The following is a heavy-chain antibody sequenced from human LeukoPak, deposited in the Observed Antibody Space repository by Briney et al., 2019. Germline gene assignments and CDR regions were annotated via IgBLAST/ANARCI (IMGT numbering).Heavy chain of an antibody. Sequence: GGSLRLSCAASGFTFSSYAVSWVRQAPGKGLEWVSAISGSGGSTYYADSVKGRFTISRDNSKNTLYLQMNSLRAEDTAVYYCAKAPGSGSYYNRYYYGMDVWGQGTTVTVSS. CDR2: ISGSGGST. CDR1: GFTFSSYA. J-gene: IGHJ6*02. V-gene: IGHV3-23*01. CDR3: AKAPGSGSYYNRYYYGMDV. D-gene: IGHD3-10*01.